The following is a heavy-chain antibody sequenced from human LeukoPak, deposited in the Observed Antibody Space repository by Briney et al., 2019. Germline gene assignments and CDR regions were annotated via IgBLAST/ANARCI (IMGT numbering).Heavy chain of an antibody. D-gene: IGHD3-9*01. V-gene: IGHV1-2*02. CDR1: GYTFTGYY. CDR2: INPNSGGT. Sequence: ASVKVSCKASGYTFTGYYMHWVRQAPGQGLEWMGWINPNSGGTNYAQKFQGRVTMTRDTSINTAYMELSRLRSDDTAVYYCARDPGKLRYFDWSPQYYFDYWGQGTLVTVSS. CDR3: ARDPGKLRYFDWSPQYYFDY. J-gene: IGHJ4*02.